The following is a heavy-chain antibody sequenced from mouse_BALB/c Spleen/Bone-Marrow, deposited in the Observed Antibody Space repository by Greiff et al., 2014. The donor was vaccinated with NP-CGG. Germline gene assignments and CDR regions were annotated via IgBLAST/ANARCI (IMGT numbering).Heavy chain of an antibody. Sequence: EVQRVESGPELVKPGASVKISCKASGYSFTGYFMNWVKQSHGKSLEWIGRVNPYNGDTFYNQKFKGKATLTVDKSSSTAHMELLSLTSEDSAVYYCGSGPAWFAYWGQGTLVTVPA. CDR1: GYSFTGYF. CDR3: GSGPAWFAY. CDR2: VNPYNGDT. J-gene: IGHJ3*01. V-gene: IGHV1-37*01.